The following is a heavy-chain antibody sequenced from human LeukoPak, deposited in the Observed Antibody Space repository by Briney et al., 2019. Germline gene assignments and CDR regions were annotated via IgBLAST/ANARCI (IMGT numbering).Heavy chain of an antibody. V-gene: IGHV3-7*01. J-gene: IGHJ4*02. Sequence: GGSLRLSCAASGFTFSSYWMSWVRQSPGKGLEWVANIREDGSEEYYVDSVKGRFTISRDNAKNSLYLQMNSLRAEDTAVYYCARDPHWGFDYWGRGTLVTVSS. CDR2: IREDGSEE. CDR3: ARDPHWGFDY. CDR1: GFTFSSYW. D-gene: IGHD7-27*01.